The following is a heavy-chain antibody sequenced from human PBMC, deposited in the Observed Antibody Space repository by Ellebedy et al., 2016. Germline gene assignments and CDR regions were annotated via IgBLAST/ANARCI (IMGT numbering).Heavy chain of an antibody. CDR2: MSRSPTSSTYT. V-gene: IGHV3-11*03. Sequence: GESLKISXVVSGFIFSDYYMGWIRQAPGKGLEWVSYMSRSPTSSTYTNYADSVKGRFTISRDNSKNSLYLQMDSLRAEDTALYYCATGTRGVFYGMDVWGQGTTVTVSS. J-gene: IGHJ6*02. D-gene: IGHD1-1*01. CDR3: ATGTRGVFYGMDV. CDR1: GFIFSDYY.